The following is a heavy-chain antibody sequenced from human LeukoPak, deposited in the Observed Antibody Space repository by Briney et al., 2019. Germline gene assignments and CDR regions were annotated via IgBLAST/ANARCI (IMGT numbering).Heavy chain of an antibody. Sequence: GGSLRLPCAASGFTFSSHWMHWVRQAPGKGLVWVSRINGDGSNTTYADSVKGRFTISRDNAKNSLYLQMNSLRAEDTAVYYCARWLRGSYYYMDVWGKGTTVTVSS. D-gene: IGHD3-10*01. CDR2: INGDGSNT. CDR3: ARWLRGSYYYMDV. J-gene: IGHJ6*03. CDR1: GFTFSSHW. V-gene: IGHV3-74*03.